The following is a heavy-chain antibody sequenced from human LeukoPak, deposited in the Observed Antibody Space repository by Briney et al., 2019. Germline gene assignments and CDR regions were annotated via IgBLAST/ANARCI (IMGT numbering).Heavy chain of an antibody. V-gene: IGHV1-8*03. J-gene: IGHJ4*02. CDR1: GYTFTSYD. Sequence: ASVKVSCKASGYTFTSYDINWVRQATGQGLEWMGWMNPNSGNTGYAQKFQGRVTITRNTSISAAYMELSSLRSEDTAVYYCARGKTEYDFWSGYYTVDYWGQGTLVTVSS. CDR2: MNPNSGNT. D-gene: IGHD3-3*01. CDR3: ARGKTEYDFWSGYYTVDY.